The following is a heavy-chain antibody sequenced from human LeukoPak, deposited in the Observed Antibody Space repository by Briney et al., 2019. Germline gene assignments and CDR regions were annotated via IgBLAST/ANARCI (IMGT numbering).Heavy chain of an antibody. V-gene: IGHV3-7*01. CDR3: ARGDYGDAQSVD. J-gene: IGHJ4*02. D-gene: IGHD4-17*01. Sequence: PGGSLRLSCAAYGFTFSSYWMSSVRRAQGKGLEWVAIINQDGSENYYVDSVKGRFTTSRDNAKNSLYLQMNSLRAESTAVYYCARGDYGDAQSVDWGQGTLVTVSS. CDR1: GFTFSSYW. CDR2: INQDGSEN.